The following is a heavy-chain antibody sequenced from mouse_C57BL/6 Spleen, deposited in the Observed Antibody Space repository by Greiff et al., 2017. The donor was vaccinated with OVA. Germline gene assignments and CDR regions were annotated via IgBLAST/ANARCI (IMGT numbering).Heavy chain of an antibody. V-gene: IGHV5-12*01. Sequence: EVQLVESGGGLVQPGGSLKLSCAASGFTFSDYYMYWVRQTPEKRLEWVAYISTGGGSTYYPDTVKGRFTISRDNAKNTLYLQMSRLKSEDTAMDYCARHRETYYSNYDAMDYWGQGTSVTVSS. CDR3: ARHRETYYSNYDAMDY. D-gene: IGHD2-5*01. J-gene: IGHJ4*01. CDR1: GFTFSDYY. CDR2: ISTGGGST.